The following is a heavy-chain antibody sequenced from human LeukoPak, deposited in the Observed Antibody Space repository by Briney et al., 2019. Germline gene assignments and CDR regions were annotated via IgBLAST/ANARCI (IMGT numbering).Heavy chain of an antibody. CDR3: ARGGNYGDYDGYFDY. CDR1: GGSFSGYY. CDR2: IYYSGST. V-gene: IGHV4-59*08. D-gene: IGHD4-17*01. J-gene: IGHJ4*02. Sequence: PSETLSLTCAVYGGSFSGYYWSWIRQPPGKGLEWIGYIYYSGSTNYNPSLRSRVTISVDTSKNQFSLKLSSVTAADTAVYYCARGGNYGDYDGYFDYWGQGTLVTVSS.